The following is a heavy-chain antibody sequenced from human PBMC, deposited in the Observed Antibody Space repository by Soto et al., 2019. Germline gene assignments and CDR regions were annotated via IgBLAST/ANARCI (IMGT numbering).Heavy chain of an antibody. V-gene: IGHV3-23*01. Sequence: PGGSLRVSCAASGYTFSSYAMSWVRQAPGQGLEWVSAISGSGGSTYYADSVKVRFTISRENYKKTLYLQMNSLRAEDTAVYYCAKLMFPAEYFQHWGQGTLVTVSS. J-gene: IGHJ1*01. CDR1: GYTFSSYA. CDR2: ISGSGGST. CDR3: AKLMFPAEYFQH. D-gene: IGHD3-10*02.